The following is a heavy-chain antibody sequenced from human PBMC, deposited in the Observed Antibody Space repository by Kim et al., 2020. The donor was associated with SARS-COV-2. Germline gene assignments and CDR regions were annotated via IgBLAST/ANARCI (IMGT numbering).Heavy chain of an antibody. CDR1: GDTFSGYF. D-gene: IGHD5-12*01. V-gene: IGHV1-2*02. CDR3: LREEATIKSKSHKY. CDR2: INTENGDT. Sequence: ASVKVSCKTSGDTFSGYFIHWVRQAPGQGLEWMGIINTENGDTQYSQMFQGRVTVTRDTSISTAYMDLSSLTSDDTAVYYCLREEATIKSKSHKYWGQGTLVTVSS. J-gene: IGHJ4*02.